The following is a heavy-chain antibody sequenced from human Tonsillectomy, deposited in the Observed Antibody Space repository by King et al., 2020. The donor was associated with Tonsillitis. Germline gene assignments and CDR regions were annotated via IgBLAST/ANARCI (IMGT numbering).Heavy chain of an antibody. V-gene: IGHV4-39*01. Sequence: LQLQESGPGLVKPSETLSLTCTVSGGSFSSNNYYWGWIRQPPGKGLEWIGSIYYPGTTYYNPSLKSRVTISVDTSKNQFSLKVSSVTAADTAVYYCARREGPFDYWGQGTLVTVSS. CDR2: IYYPGTT. CDR3: ARREGPFDY. J-gene: IGHJ4*02. CDR1: GGSFSSNNYY. D-gene: IGHD1-26*01.